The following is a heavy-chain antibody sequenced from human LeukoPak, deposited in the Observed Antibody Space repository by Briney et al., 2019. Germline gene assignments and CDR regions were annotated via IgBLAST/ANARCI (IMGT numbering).Heavy chain of an antibody. CDR1: GFTFSAYW. V-gene: IGHV3-7*01. CDR2: IKEDGSEK. J-gene: IGHJ4*02. D-gene: IGHD3-22*01. Sequence: GGSLRLSCAASGFTFSAYWMSWVRQAPGKGLEWVANIKEDGSEKYYGDSVKGRFTISRDNAKNSLYLGMNSLRVEDTAVYYCARDSSGYQWGQGTLVTVSS. CDR3: ARDSSGYQ.